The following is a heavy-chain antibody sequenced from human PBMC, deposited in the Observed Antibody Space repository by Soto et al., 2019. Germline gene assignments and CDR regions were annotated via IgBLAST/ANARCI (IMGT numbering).Heavy chain of an antibody. CDR3: AKGDSAVVPAAMVSRYYYYMDV. V-gene: IGHV3-23*01. CDR2: ISGSGGST. D-gene: IGHD2-2*01. J-gene: IGHJ6*03. Sequence: PGGFMRLSCAASGFTFSSYAMSWIRQATGKGLEWVSAISGSGGSTYYADSVKGRFTISRDNSKNTLYLQMNSLRAEDTAVYYCAKGDSAVVPAAMVSRYYYYMDVWGKGTTVTVSS. CDR1: GFTFSSYA.